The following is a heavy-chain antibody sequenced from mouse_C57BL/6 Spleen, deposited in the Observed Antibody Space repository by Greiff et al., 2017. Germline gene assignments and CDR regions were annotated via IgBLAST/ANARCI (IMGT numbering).Heavy chain of an antibody. CDR1: GYTFTSYW. CDR3: ARSSAPTARDY. CDR2: IYPGSGST. D-gene: IGHD2-10*01. Sequence: QVQLQQPGAELVKPGASVKMSCKASGYTFTSYWMNWVKQRPGQGLEWIGEIYPGSGSTNYNEKFKGKATLTVATSSSTAYMHLSSLTSADSEVYSRARSSAPTARDYWGQGTSVTVSS. V-gene: IGHV1-55*01. J-gene: IGHJ4*01.